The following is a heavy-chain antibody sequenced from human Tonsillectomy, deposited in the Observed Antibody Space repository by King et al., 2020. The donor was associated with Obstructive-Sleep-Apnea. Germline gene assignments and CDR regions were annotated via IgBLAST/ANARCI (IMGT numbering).Heavy chain of an antibody. Sequence: QLQESGPGLVKPSETLSLTCTVSGDSISTYYWSWIRQPPGKGLEWIVYIFYTGSTNYNPSLKSRVTMSVDTSQNQFSLRLMSVTAADTAMYYCARSYSGNYFYFDKWGQGTLITVSS. CDR3: ARSYSGNYFYFDK. D-gene: IGHD1-26*01. V-gene: IGHV4-59*08. CDR2: IFYTGST. CDR1: GDSISTYY. J-gene: IGHJ4*02.